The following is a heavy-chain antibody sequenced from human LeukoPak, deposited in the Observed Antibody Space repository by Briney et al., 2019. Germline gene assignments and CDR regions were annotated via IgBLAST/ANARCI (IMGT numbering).Heavy chain of an antibody. D-gene: IGHD3-10*01. CDR2: ISYHGDIT. CDR3: ARDSTYYYDSGSSGPHYFDF. CDR1: GFTFSSYA. Sequence: PGRSLRLSCAASGFTFSSYAMHWVRQAPGKGLEWVALISYHGDITCYADSVKGRFTLSRDNSKTTLFLQLNSLRAEDTAVYYCARDSTYYYDSGSSGPHYFDFWGQGTLVTVSS. J-gene: IGHJ4*02. V-gene: IGHV3-30*01.